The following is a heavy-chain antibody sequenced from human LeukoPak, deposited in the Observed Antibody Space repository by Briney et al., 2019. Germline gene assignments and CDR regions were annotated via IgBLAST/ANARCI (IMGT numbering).Heavy chain of an antibody. CDR3: AGGYNIDY. CDR2: IKGDGTEI. D-gene: IGHD5-18*01. V-gene: IGHV3-7*01. J-gene: IGHJ4*02. Sequence: VGSLRLSCAASGFTFSNYWMNCVRQAPGERLEWVANIKGDGTEINYVDSVKGRFTISRDNPKNSLYLQLNSLRAEDTAVYYCAGGYNIDYWGQGTLVHVSS. CDR1: GFTFSNYW.